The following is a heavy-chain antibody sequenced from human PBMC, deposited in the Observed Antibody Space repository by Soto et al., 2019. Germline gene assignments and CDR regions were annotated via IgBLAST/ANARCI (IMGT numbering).Heavy chain of an antibody. V-gene: IGHV1-69*13. CDR1: GGTFSSYA. J-gene: IGHJ3*02. D-gene: IGHD1-26*01. CDR2: IIPIFGTA. Sequence: SVKVSCKASGGTFSSYAISWVRQAPGQGLEWMGGIIPIFGTANYAQKFQGRVTITADESTSTAYMELSSLRSEDTAVYYCARGYSGGFPYAFDIWGQGTMVTVSS. CDR3: ARGYSGGFPYAFDI.